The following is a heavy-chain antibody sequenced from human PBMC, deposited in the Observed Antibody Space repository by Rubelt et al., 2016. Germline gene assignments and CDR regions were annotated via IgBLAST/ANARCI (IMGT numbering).Heavy chain of an antibody. V-gene: IGHV3-33*08. CDR1: GFTFSRNA. J-gene: IGHJ6*02. CDR3: ARDIRSTYMDA. D-gene: IGHD1-14*01. CDR2: IWYDGSNK. Sequence: VQLLESGGGLVQPGGSLRLSCAASGFTFSRNAMNWVRQAPGKGLEWVAVIWYDGSNKYYADSVKGRFTISMDNSKNTLDLQMNSLRAADTAICYCARDIRSTYMDAWGQGTTVTVSS.